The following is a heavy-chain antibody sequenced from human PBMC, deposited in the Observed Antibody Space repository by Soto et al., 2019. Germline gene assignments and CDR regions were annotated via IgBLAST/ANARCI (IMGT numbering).Heavy chain of an antibody. D-gene: IGHD3-3*01. J-gene: IGHJ5*02. CDR2: ISGSSSNM. Sequence: LRLSCAASGFTFSSYSMNWVRQTPGKGLEWVSSISGSSSNMYYADSVKGRFTISRDNAKSSLYLQMNSLRAEDTAVYYCAKDPNYDFWSGYSGSGWFDPWGQGTLVTVSS. V-gene: IGHV3-21*01. CDR1: GFTFSSYS. CDR3: AKDPNYDFWSGYSGSGWFDP.